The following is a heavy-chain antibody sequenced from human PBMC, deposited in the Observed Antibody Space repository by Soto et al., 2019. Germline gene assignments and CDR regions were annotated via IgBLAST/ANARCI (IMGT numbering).Heavy chain of an antibody. CDR3: ARDPGGGYCSTTSCYTGGSWFDP. Sequence: PSETLSLTCTVSGGSISSGGYYWSWIRQHPGKGLEWIGYIYYSGSTNYNPSLKSRVSISVDTSKNQLSLKLSSVTAADTAVYYCARDPGGGYCSTTSCYTGGSWFDPWGQGTLVTVS. J-gene: IGHJ5*02. V-gene: IGHV4-31*03. CDR2: IYYSGST. D-gene: IGHD2-2*02. CDR1: GGSISSGGYY.